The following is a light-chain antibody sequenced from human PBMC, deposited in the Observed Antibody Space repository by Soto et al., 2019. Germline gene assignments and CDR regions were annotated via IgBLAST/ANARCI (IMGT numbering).Light chain of an antibody. Sequence: DIQMTQSPSSLSASVGDRVTITCRASQSISSYLNWYHQKPGKAPKLLIYAASSLQSGVPSRFSGSGSGTDFTLTSSSLQPEDFATYYCQQSYSTLLTFGGGTKVEIK. J-gene: IGKJ4*01. CDR2: AAS. CDR3: QQSYSTLLT. CDR1: QSISSY. V-gene: IGKV1-39*01.